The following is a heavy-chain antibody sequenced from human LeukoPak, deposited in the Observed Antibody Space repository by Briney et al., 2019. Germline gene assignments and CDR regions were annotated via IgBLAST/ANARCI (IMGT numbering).Heavy chain of an antibody. CDR2: IYYSGST. D-gene: IGHD3-10*01. V-gene: IGHV4-38-2*02. J-gene: IGHJ4*02. Sequence: SETLSLTCTVSAYSISRGYYWGWIRQPPGKGLEWIGSIYYSGSTYYNPSLKSRVTISVDTSKNQFSLKLSSVTAADTAVYYCARVLSRYGSGPAFDYWGQGTLVTVSS. CDR3: ARVLSRYGSGPAFDY. CDR1: AYSISRGYY.